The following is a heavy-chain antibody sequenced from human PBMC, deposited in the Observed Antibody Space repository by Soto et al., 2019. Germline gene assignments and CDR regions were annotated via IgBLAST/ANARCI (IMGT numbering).Heavy chain of an antibody. V-gene: IGHV3-23*01. Sequence: EVQLLESGGDLVQPGGSLRLSCAAPGFMFASFAMSWVRQAPQKGLEWVSSISGNGGYTHYADSAKGRFTISRDKSNNTLYLQMSSLRVEDTAVYYCARGCGRAAGSALDFWGQGTLVTVSS. D-gene: IGHD6-13*01. CDR3: ARGCGRAAGSALDF. CDR2: ISGNGGYT. CDR1: GFMFASFA. J-gene: IGHJ4*02.